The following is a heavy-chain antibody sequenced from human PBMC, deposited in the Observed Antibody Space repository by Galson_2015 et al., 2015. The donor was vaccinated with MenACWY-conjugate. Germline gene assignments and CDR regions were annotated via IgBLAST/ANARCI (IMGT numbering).Heavy chain of an antibody. J-gene: IGHJ6*03. Sequence: SLRLSCAASGFTFGTYGIHWVRQAPAKGLEWVALIWDDGSYKYYADSVKGRFTISRDNSKNTLYLQMNSLRAEDTAVYYCARVFDPGYMDVWGKGTPVTVSS. CDR1: GFTFGTYG. V-gene: IGHV3-33*08. CDR2: IWDDGSYK. CDR3: ARVFDPGYMDV. D-gene: IGHD3-3*01.